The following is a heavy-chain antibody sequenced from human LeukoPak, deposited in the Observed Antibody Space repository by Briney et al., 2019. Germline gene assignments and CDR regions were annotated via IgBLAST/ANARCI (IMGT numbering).Heavy chain of an antibody. V-gene: IGHV3-21*01. D-gene: IGHD3-16*01. CDR2: ISSSSSYI. Sequence: GGSLRLSCAASGFTFSSYYMNWVRQAPGKGLEWVSSISSSSSYIYYADSVKGRFTISRDNAKNSLYLQMNSLRVEDTAVYYCARELRYVTFDYWGQGTLVTVSS. CDR1: GFTFSSYY. J-gene: IGHJ4*02. CDR3: ARELRYVTFDY.